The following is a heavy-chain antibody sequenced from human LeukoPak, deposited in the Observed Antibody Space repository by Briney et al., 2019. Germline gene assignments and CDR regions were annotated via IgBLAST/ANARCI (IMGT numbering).Heavy chain of an antibody. J-gene: IGHJ5*02. CDR2: IYNSGNT. CDR1: GGSISNYY. D-gene: IGHD2-2*01. V-gene: IGHV4-4*07. CDR3: AKDRFCSSTSCSGGYSWFGP. Sequence: SETLSLTCTVSGGSISNYYWTWIRQPAGKGLEWIGRIYNSGNTNYNPSLKSRVAMSVDTSKNQFSLKLTSVTAADTAVYYCAKDRFCSSTSCSGGYSWFGPWGQGILVTVSS.